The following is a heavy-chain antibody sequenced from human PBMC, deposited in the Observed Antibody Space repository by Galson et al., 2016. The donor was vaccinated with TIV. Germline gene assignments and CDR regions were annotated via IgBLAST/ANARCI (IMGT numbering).Heavy chain of an antibody. CDR3: AKDANYVLPRNWFDR. D-gene: IGHD3-16*01. J-gene: IGHJ5*02. CDR2: INNFGVAT. V-gene: IGHV3-23*01. Sequence: SLRLSCAASGFSFPSFAMNWVRHAPGRGLEWVSSINNFGVATYYADSAKGRFTISRDNSKNTLYLQMSSLRVEDTAFYYCAKDANYVLPRNWFDRWGQGTLVTVSS. CDR1: GFSFPSFA.